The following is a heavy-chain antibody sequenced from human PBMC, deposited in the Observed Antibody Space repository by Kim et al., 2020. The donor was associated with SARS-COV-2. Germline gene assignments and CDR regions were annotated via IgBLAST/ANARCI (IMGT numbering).Heavy chain of an antibody. CDR3: LWNDWS. V-gene: IGHV3-15*01. J-gene: IGHJ4*02. CDR2: TDGGTT. Sequence: TDGGTTDYAAPVKGRFTISRDDSKNTLYLQMNSLETEDTAVYYCLWNDWSWGQGTLVTVSS. D-gene: IGHD1-1*01.